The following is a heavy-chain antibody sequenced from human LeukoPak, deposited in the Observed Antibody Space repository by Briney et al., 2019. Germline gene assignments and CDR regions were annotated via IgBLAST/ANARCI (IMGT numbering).Heavy chain of an antibody. V-gene: IGHV3-30*04. CDR1: GFTFSSYA. CDR3: ARDLGGDSIAFDY. Sequence: GGSLRLSCAASGFTFSSYAMHWVRQAPGKGLEWVAVISYDGSNKYYADSVKGRFTISRDNSKNTLYLQMNSLSAEDTAVYYRARDLGGDSIAFDYWGQGTLVTVSS. J-gene: IGHJ4*02. D-gene: IGHD2-21*01. CDR2: ISYDGSNK.